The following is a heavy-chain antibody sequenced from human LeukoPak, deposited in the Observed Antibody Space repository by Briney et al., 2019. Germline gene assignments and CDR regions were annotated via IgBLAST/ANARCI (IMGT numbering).Heavy chain of an antibody. V-gene: IGHV3-48*04. CDR3: AREGGYGDLLVYFDY. D-gene: IGHD4-17*01. CDR2: ISSSSSTI. CDR1: GFTFSSYA. J-gene: IGHJ4*02. Sequence: PGGSLRLSCSASGFTFSSYAMSWVRQAPGKGLEWVSYISSSSSTIYYADSVKGRFTISRDNAKNSLYLQMNSLRAEDTAVYYCAREGGYGDLLVYFDYWGQGTLVTVSS.